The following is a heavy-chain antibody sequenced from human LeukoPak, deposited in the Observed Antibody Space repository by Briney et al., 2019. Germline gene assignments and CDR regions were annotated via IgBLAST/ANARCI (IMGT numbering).Heavy chain of an antibody. CDR3: AKDPHGSSAYYYNYYSMDV. Sequence: GGSLRLSCTASGFTFSSYDMNWVRQAPGKGLEWISYISKSGNTDYADSVKGRFTASRDNAKKSLYLQMNSLRADDTAVYYCAKDPHGSSAYYYNYYSMDVWGQGTTVTVSS. D-gene: IGHD3-10*01. V-gene: IGHV3-48*03. J-gene: IGHJ6*02. CDR1: GFTFSSYD. CDR2: ISKSGNT.